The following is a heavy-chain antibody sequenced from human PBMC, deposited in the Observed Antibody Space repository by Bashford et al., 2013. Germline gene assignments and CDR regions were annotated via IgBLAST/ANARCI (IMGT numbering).Heavy chain of an antibody. J-gene: IGHJ5*02. D-gene: IGHD6-19*01. V-gene: IGHV1-2*02. Sequence: ASVKVSCEASGXTLSGYVHWVRQAPGQGLEWVGRINPNGGDTSYALKFEARVTLTRDPSIKKFYMELRSLRSDDTAVYYCSIDSSPDSGWIRLDPWGQGTLVTVSS. CDR1: GXTLSGY. CDR3: SIDSSPDSGWIRLDP. CDR2: INPNGGDT.